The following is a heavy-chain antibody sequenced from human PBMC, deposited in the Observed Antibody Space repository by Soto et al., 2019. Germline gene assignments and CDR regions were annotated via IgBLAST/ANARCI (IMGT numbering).Heavy chain of an antibody. J-gene: IGHJ4*02. Sequence: QVQLEESGGGLVKPGGSLRLSCAASGFTFSAVYMSWIRQAPNKGLEYISYISSSGTSANYADSVKGRFTISRDNAKNSLYLQMNSLRAEDTAVYYCARDRGAVTGQDFDYWGQGGLVTVSS. CDR1: GFTFSAVY. CDR3: ARDRGAVTGQDFDY. CDR2: ISSSGTSA. V-gene: IGHV3-11*05. D-gene: IGHD6-19*01.